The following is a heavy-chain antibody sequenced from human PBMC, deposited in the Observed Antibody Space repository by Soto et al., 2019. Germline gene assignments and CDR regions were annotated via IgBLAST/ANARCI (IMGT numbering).Heavy chain of an antibody. D-gene: IGHD1-20*01. Sequence: SETLSLSCTVSGGSISSYYWSWIRQPPGKGLEWIGYIYYSGSTNYNPSLKSRVTISVDTSKNQFSLKLSSVTAADTAVYYCARRYRNAIDIWGQGTMVTVSS. V-gene: IGHV4-59*08. J-gene: IGHJ3*02. CDR1: GGSISSYY. CDR3: ARRYRNAIDI. CDR2: IYYSGST.